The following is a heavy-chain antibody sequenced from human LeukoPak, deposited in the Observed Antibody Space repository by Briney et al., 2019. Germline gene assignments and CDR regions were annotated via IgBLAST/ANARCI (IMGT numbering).Heavy chain of an antibody. D-gene: IGHD3-10*01. CDR1: GGSISSSSYY. J-gene: IGHJ5*02. Sequence: SETLSLTCTVSGGSISSSSYYWGWIRQPPGKGLEWIGSTYYSGSTYYNPSLKSRVTISVDTSKNQFSLKLSSVTAADTAVYYCARDPSSFGGRFDPWGQGTLVAVSS. CDR2: TYYSGST. CDR3: ARDPSSFGGRFDP. V-gene: IGHV4-39*07.